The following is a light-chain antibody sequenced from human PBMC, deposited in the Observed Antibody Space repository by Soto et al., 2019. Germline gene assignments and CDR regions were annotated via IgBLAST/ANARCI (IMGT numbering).Light chain of an antibody. CDR2: GAS. V-gene: IGKV3-20*01. CDR3: LQYGSSPLT. Sequence: EIVLTQSPGTLSLSRGERATLSFRASQRVSSSSLACYQQKPGQAPRLLIYGASSRATGIPDRFSGSGSGTDFTLTISRLEPEDFAVYYCLQYGSSPLTFGGGTKVDVK. J-gene: IGKJ4*01. CDR1: QRVSSSS.